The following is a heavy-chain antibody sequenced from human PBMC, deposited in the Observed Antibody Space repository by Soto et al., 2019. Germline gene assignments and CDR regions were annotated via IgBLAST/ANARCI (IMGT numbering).Heavy chain of an antibody. CDR3: AKGKWGSGMGFAHYFDY. CDR2: ISWNSGSI. J-gene: IGHJ4*02. V-gene: IGHV3-9*01. D-gene: IGHD3-10*01. CDR1: GFTFDDYA. Sequence: EVQLVESGGGLVQPGRSLRLSCAASGFTFDDYAMHWVRQAPGKGLEWVSGISWNSGSIGYADSVKGRFTISRDNAKNSLYLQMNSLRAEDTALYYCAKGKWGSGMGFAHYFDYWGQGTLVTVSS.